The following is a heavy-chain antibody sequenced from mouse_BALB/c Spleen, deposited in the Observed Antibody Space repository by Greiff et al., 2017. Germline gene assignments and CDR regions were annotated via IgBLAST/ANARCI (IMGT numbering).Heavy chain of an antibody. CDR3: ARSGDGYLYAMDY. Sequence: QVHVKQSGAELAKPGASVKMSCKASGYTFTSYWMHWVKQRPGQGLEWIGYINPSTGYTEYNQKFKDKATLTADKSSSTAYMQLSSLTSEDSAVYYCARSGDGYLYAMDYWGQGTSVTVSS. CDR1: GYTFTSYW. CDR2: INPSTGYT. D-gene: IGHD2-3*01. V-gene: IGHV1-7*01. J-gene: IGHJ4*01.